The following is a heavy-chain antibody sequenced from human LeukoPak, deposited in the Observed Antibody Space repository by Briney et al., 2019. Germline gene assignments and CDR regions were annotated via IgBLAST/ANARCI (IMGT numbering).Heavy chain of an antibody. V-gene: IGHV1-46*03. D-gene: IGHD4-11*01. CDR3: ARDATVTADGGAFDI. J-gene: IGHJ3*02. CDR2: INPSSGST. CDR1: GYTFTSYY. Sequence: ASVKVSCKASGYTFTSYYMHWVRHAPGQGLEWMGIINPSSGSTSYAQKFQGRVTMTRYTSTSTVYMELSSLRSEDTAVDYCARDATVTADGGAFDIWGQGTMVTVSS.